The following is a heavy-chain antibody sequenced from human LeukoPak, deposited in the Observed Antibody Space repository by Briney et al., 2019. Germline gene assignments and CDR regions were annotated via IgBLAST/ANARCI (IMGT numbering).Heavy chain of an antibody. V-gene: IGHV3-30*18. CDR2: ISYDGSNK. CDR3: AKVPGSYGKWYFDL. J-gene: IGHJ2*01. D-gene: IGHD1-26*01. CDR1: GFTFSSYG. Sequence: GGSLRLSCAASGFTFSSYGMDWVRQAPGKGLEWVAVISYDGSNKYYADSVKGRFTISRDNSKNTLYLQMNSLRAEDTAVYYCAKVPGSYGKWYFDLWGRGTLVTVSS.